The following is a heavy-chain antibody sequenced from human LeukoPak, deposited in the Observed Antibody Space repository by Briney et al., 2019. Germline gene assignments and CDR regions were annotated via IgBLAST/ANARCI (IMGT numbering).Heavy chain of an antibody. Sequence: SETLSLTCAVYGGSFSGCYWSWIRQPPGKGLEWIGEINHSGSTNYNPSLKSRVTISVDTSKNQFSLKLSSVTAADTAVYYCASLTAWLQLERRGYYYYGMDVWGQGTTVTVSS. J-gene: IGHJ6*02. D-gene: IGHD1-1*01. CDR1: GGSFSGCY. CDR3: ASLTAWLQLERRGYYYYGMDV. V-gene: IGHV4-34*01. CDR2: INHSGST.